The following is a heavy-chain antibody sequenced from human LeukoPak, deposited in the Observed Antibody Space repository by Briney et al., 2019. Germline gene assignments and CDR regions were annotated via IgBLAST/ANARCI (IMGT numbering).Heavy chain of an antibody. CDR1: GGSISSSSYY. V-gene: IGHV4-39*01. Sequence: SETLSLTCTVSGGSISSSSYYWGWIRQPPGKGLEWIGGIYYSGSTYYNPSLKSRVTISVDTSKNQFSLKLSSVTAADTAVYYCARHRYSGYDYYFDYWGQGTLVTVSS. CDR2: IYYSGST. D-gene: IGHD5-12*01. CDR3: ARHRYSGYDYYFDY. J-gene: IGHJ4*02.